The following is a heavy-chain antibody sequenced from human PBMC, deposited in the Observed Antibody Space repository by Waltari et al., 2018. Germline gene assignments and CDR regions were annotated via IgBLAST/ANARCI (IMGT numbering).Heavy chain of an antibody. J-gene: IGHJ4*02. CDR1: GFTVNLYA. D-gene: IGHD3-9*01. Sequence: EVQLVESGGGLVQPGGSLRLSCAASGFTVNLYALSWVRQAPGKGLEWVSAISGSGGSTYYADSVKGRFTISRDNSKNTLYLQMNSLRAEDTAVYYCATSYYDILTGYSTPWYWGQGTLVTVSS. CDR2: ISGSGGST. CDR3: ATSYYDILTGYSTPWY. V-gene: IGHV3-23*04.